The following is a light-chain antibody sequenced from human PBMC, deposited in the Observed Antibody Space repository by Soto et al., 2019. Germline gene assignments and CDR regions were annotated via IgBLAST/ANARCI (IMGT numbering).Light chain of an antibody. CDR2: WAS. J-gene: IGKJ4*01. V-gene: IGKV4-1*01. CDR1: QSVLTTDSNNKNY. Sequence: DIGMTQSPDSLAVSLGERATITFRSSQSVLTTDSNNKNYLSWYQHKSGQPPRVLIYWASPRGSGVPDPFRGTGSGTEFTLTISSLQDEDEEVYICHQSYSAPLTFGEGTKVEIK. CDR3: HQSYSAPLT.